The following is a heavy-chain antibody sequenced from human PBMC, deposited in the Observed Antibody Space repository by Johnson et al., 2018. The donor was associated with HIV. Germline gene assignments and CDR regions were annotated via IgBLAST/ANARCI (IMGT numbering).Heavy chain of an antibody. CDR1: GFTFSSYW. CDR2: IKQDGSEM. CDR3: ARGDYYDSSGFFIDAFDI. J-gene: IGHJ3*02. V-gene: IGHV3-7*01. D-gene: IGHD3-22*01. Sequence: VQLVESGGGLVQPGESLRLSCAASGFTFSSYWMSWVRQAPGKGLEWVANIKQDGSEMYYVDSVTGRFTISRDNAKNSLYLQMNSLRAEDTAVYYCARGDYYDSSGFFIDAFDIWGQGTVVTVSS.